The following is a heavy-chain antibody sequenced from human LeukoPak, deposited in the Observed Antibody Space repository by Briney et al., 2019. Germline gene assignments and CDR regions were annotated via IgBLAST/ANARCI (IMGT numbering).Heavy chain of an antibody. Sequence: SVKVSCKASGGTFSSYAISWVRQAPGQGLEWMGGIIPIFGTANYAQKFQGRVTITAGESTSTAYRELSSLRSEDTAVYYCARDGPYNYYDSSGYYSSLDYWGQGTLVTVSS. V-gene: IGHV1-69*01. CDR1: GGTFSSYA. D-gene: IGHD3-22*01. CDR3: ARDGPYNYYDSSGYYSSLDY. J-gene: IGHJ4*02. CDR2: IIPIFGTA.